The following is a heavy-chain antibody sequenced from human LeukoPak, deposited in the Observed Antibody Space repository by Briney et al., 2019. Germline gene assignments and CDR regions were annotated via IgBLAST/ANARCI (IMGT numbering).Heavy chain of an antibody. D-gene: IGHD5-12*01. CDR1: GGSISSYY. Sequence: PSETLSLTWTVSGGSISSYYRSWIRQPAGQGLESIGRIYTSGSTNYNPSLKSRVTMSVDTSKNQFSLKLSSVTAADTAVYYCARGGYGNFYYMDVWGNGTTVTISS. J-gene: IGHJ6*03. CDR2: IYTSGST. CDR3: ARGGYGNFYYMDV. V-gene: IGHV4-4*07.